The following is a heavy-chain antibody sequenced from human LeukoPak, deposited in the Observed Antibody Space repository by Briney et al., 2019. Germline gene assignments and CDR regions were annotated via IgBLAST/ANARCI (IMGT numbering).Heavy chain of an antibody. CDR2: IKQDGSEK. D-gene: IGHD3-16*01. Sequence: GGSLRLSCAASGFTFSSYWMSWVRQAPGKGLEWVANIKQDGSEKYYVDSVKGRFTISRDNAKNSLYLQMNSLRAEDTAVYYCARDYGEEPYDYVWGSLSRRYYFDYWGQGTLVTVSS. CDR3: ARDYGEEPYDYVWGSLSRRYYFDY. J-gene: IGHJ4*02. V-gene: IGHV3-7*01. CDR1: GFTFSSYW.